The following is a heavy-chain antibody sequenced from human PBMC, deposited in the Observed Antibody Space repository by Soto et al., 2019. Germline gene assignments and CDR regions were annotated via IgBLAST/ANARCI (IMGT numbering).Heavy chain of an antibody. D-gene: IGHD3-10*01. Sequence: QVQLVQSGAEVKRPGSSVKVSCKASRDTFTFYSINWVRQAPGLGLEWMGRINPILSMSNYAQRFQGRVTMTADTYTRTAYVELSSLRSEDTAIYYCASSYGSGYRAFDYWGQGALVTVSS. V-gene: IGHV1-69*02. CDR3: ASSYGSGYRAFDY. CDR2: INPILSMS. J-gene: IGHJ4*02. CDR1: RDTFTFYS.